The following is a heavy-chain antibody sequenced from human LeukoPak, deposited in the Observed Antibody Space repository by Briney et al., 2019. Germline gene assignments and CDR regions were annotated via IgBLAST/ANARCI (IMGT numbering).Heavy chain of an antibody. CDR3: ARGMGYYDSNYYYGMDV. V-gene: IGHV3-23*01. J-gene: IGHJ6*02. CDR2: ISGSGGST. CDR1: GFTFSSYA. D-gene: IGHD3-22*01. Sequence: GGSLRLSCAASGFTFSSYAMSWVRQAPGKGLEWVSAISGSGGSTYYADSVKGRFTISRDNSKNTLYLQMNSLRAEDTAVYYCARGMGYYDSNYYYGMDVWGQGTTVTVSS.